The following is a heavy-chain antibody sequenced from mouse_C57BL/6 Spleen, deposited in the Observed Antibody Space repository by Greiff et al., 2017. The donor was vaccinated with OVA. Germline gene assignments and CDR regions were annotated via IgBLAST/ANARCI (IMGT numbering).Heavy chain of an antibody. CDR3: AFYSKDAMDY. Sequence: QVHVKQSGAELVKPGASVKISCKASGYAFSSYWMNWVKQRPGQGLEWIGQIYPGDGDTNYNGKFKGKATLTADKSSSTAYMQLSSLTSEDSAVYFCAFYSKDAMDYWGQGTSVTVSS. CDR1: GYAFSSYW. J-gene: IGHJ4*01. CDR2: IYPGDGDT. D-gene: IGHD2-5*01. V-gene: IGHV1-80*01.